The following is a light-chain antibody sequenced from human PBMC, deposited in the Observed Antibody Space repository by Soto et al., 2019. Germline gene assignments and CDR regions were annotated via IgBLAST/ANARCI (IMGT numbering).Light chain of an antibody. V-gene: IGKV3-15*01. CDR1: QSITNY. CDR3: QPYNNSPLT. CDR2: GAS. J-gene: IGKJ4*01. Sequence: VLKRTPSTLCLSTGERVTLSCSASQSITNYLAWYQHKPGQPPKLLIYGASARATGIPARFSGSRSGAEFTLTINSLQSEDFAVYYCQPYNNSPLTFGGGTKVDIK.